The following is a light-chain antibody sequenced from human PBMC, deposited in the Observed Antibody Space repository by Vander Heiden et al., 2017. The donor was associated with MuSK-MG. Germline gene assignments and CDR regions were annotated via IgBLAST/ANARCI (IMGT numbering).Light chain of an antibody. J-gene: IGKJ2*01. V-gene: IGKV1-39*01. CDR3: QQSYSTPYT. Sequence: DIQMTQSPSSLSASVGDRVTITCRASQSISTYLNWYQQKPGKGPKLLIYGASSLQSGVPSRFSGSGSGTDSTLTISSLQPEDFATYYCQQSYSTPYTFGQGTILEI. CDR1: QSISTY. CDR2: GAS.